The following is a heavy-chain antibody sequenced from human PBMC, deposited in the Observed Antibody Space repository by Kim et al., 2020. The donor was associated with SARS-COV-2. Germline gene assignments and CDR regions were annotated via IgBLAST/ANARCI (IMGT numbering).Heavy chain of an antibody. CDR1: GFPVSGNY. J-gene: IGHJ6*02. Sequence: GGSLRLSCAASGFPVSGNYMTWVRPAPGKGLEWVSVIYSCGSTYYADTVKVRFTISRDNSKNTLYLQMNSLRAEDTAVYYCARAVISMFRGVIAPGGMDVWGQGTTVTVSS. V-gene: IGHV3-66*03. CDR2: IYSCGST. D-gene: IGHD3-10*01. CDR3: ARAVISMFRGVIAPGGMDV.